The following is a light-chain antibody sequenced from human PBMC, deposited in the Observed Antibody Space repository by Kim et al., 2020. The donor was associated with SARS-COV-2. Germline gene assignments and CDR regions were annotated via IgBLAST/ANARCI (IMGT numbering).Light chain of an antibody. J-gene: IGLJ3*02. V-gene: IGLV2-14*03. CDR1: SSDVGGYNY. CDR2: DVS. CDR3: SSYTSSSTRV. Sequence: GQSSNIACTGTSSDVGGYNYVSWYQQHPGKAPKLMIYDVSNRPSGVSNRFSGSKSGNTASLTISGLQAEDEADYYCSSYTSSSTRVFGGGTKLTVL.